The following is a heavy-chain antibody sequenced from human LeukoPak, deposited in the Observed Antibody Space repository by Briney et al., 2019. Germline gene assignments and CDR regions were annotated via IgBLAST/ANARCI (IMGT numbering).Heavy chain of an antibody. CDR2: IYYSGSA. J-gene: IGHJ2*01. CDR1: GGSISSGDYF. Sequence: SETLSLTCNVSGGSISSGDYFWSWIRQPPGKGLEWIGYIYYSGSAYYSPSLRSRFTISVDTSENQFSLKVSSVAATDTAVYYCARAGVTAGTKYFDLWGRGTLVTVSS. CDR3: ARAGVTAGTKYFDL. D-gene: IGHD6-19*01. V-gene: IGHV4-30-4*01.